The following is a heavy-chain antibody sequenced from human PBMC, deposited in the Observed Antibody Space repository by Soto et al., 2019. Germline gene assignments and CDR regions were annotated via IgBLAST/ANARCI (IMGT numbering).Heavy chain of an antibody. CDR3: ASEYCSGGSCYSYYYYCMDV. J-gene: IGHJ6*02. D-gene: IGHD2-15*01. CDR1: GLTFSSYA. Sequence: GGSLRLSCAASGLTFSSYAMSWVRQAPGKGLEWVSAISGSAGSTYYADSVKCRFTISRENSQNTLYLQINILRDADTAVYYCASEYCSGGSCYSYYYYCMDVWGQVPTVTVSS. CDR2: ISGSAGST. V-gene: IGHV3-23*01.